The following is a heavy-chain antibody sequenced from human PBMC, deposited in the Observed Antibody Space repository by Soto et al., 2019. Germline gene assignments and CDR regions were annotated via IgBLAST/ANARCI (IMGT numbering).Heavy chain of an antibody. D-gene: IGHD2-2*02. Sequence: GSSVKVSCKASGYTFSTYGITWVRQAPGQGLDWMGWINPFKGDTNSAARFQDRVTMTTDTSTRTAYMELRSLRSDDTAVYYCARVKVPAAIIGAFPLCGQGTLVTVSS. CDR3: ARVKVPAAIIGAFPL. CDR2: INPFKGDT. V-gene: IGHV1-18*01. J-gene: IGHJ3*01. CDR1: GYTFSTYG.